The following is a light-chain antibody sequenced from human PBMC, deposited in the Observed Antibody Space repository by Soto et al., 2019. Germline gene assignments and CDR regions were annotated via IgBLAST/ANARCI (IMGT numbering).Light chain of an antibody. V-gene: IGLV2-11*01. Sequence: QSALTQPRSVSGSPGQSVTISCTGTSSDVGGYNYVSWYQQHPGKAPKLMIYDVTKRPSGVPDRFSGSKSGNTASLTISGLHAEDEADYYCCSYAGSYTWLFGGGTKLTVL. CDR3: CSYAGSYTWL. CDR2: DVT. CDR1: SSDVGGYNY. J-gene: IGLJ3*02.